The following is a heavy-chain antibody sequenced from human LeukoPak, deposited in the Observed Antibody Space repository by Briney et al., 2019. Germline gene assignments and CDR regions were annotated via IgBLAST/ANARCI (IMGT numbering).Heavy chain of an antibody. CDR1: GYSISSGDY. V-gene: IGHV4-38-2*02. Sequence: PSETLSLTCTVSGYSISSGDYWGWIRQPPGKGLEWIGSIYHSGSTYYNPSLKSRVTISVDTSKNQFSLKLSSVTAADTAVYYCAREVHAKAWFDPWGQGTLVTVSS. CDR2: IYHSGST. J-gene: IGHJ5*02. CDR3: AREVHAKAWFDP.